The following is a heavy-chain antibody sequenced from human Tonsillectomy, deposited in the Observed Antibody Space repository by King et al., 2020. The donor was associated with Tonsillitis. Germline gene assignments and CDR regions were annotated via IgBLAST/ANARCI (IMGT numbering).Heavy chain of an antibody. Sequence: QLQESGPGLVKPSQTLSLTCTVSGVSVSGGFYYWSWIRQHPGKGLEWIGYIYYSGSTYYNPSLKSRVTISVDTSKNQFSLKLSSVPAADTAVYYCARSMVRGVSPFGYWGQGALVTVSS. V-gene: IGHV4-31*03. D-gene: IGHD3-10*01. CDR2: IYYSGST. CDR3: ARSMVRGVSPFGY. J-gene: IGHJ4*02. CDR1: GVSVSGGFYY.